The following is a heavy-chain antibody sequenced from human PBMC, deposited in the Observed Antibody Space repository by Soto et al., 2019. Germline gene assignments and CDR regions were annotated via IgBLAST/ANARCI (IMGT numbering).Heavy chain of an antibody. Sequence: SVKVSCKASGGTFSSYTISWVRQAPGQGLEWMGRIIPILGIANYAQKFQGRVTITADKSTSTAYMELSSLRSEDTAVYYCARDCSGGSCYSPRGYNWFDPWGQGTLVTVSS. CDR2: IIPILGIA. CDR3: ARDCSGGSCYSPRGYNWFDP. D-gene: IGHD2-15*01. CDR1: GGTFSSYT. V-gene: IGHV1-69*04. J-gene: IGHJ5*02.